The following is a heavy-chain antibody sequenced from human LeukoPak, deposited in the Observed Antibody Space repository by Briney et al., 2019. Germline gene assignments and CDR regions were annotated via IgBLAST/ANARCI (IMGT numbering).Heavy chain of an antibody. V-gene: IGHV4-38-2*02. CDR2: IYHSGST. J-gene: IGHJ6*03. CDR3: ARDWGVSARPGYMDV. D-gene: IGHD6-6*01. Sequence: SETLSLTCTVSGYSISSGYYWGWIRQPPGKGLEWIGSIYHSGSTYYNPSLESRVTFSVDTSKNQFSLKLSSVTAADTAVYYCARDWGVSARPGYMDVWGKGTTVTVSS. CDR1: GYSISSGYY.